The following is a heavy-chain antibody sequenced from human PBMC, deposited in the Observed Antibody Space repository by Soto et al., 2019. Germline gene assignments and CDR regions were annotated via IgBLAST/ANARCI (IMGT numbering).Heavy chain of an antibody. J-gene: IGHJ5*02. CDR1: GDSVSSNTAA. D-gene: IGHD2-15*01. CDR3: ARGVDGSGLDL. CDR2: TYYRSNWRH. V-gene: IGHV6-1*01. Sequence: SPTLSLTCVISGDSVSSNTAAWNWIRSSPSRGLEWLGRTYYRSNWRHDYAVSVKSRITVNPDTSKNHFSLQLNSVTPDDTAVYSCARGVDGSGLDLWGRGTLVTVSS.